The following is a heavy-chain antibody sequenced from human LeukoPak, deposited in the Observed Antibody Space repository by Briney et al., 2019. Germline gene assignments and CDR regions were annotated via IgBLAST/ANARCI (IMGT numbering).Heavy chain of an antibody. V-gene: IGHV4-59*11. J-gene: IGHJ4*02. CDR3: ARSGDSPSFDS. CDR1: GDSITRHY. D-gene: IGHD4-17*01. CDR2: IHYTGST. Sequence: SETLSLTCTVSGDSITRHYWNWIRQSPGKALEWIGYIHYTGSTNTNPSLRSRVTISVDTSNNQFSLKLNSVTAADTAVYSCARSGDSPSFDSWGQGTLVTVSS.